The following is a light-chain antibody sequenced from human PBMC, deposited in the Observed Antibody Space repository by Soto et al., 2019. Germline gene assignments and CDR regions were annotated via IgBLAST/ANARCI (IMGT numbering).Light chain of an antibody. V-gene: IGKV3-11*01. J-gene: IGKJ4*01. CDR2: DSY. Sequence: EVVLTQSPDTQSLSPGERATLSCRSSHSVDIYLAWYQQKPGQAPRLLIYDSYNRVTGIPTRFSGSGSGTDFTLTISSLEPEDSAVYYCQQRKYWPPLTFGGGTKVEIK. CDR1: HSVDIY. CDR3: QQRKYWPPLT.